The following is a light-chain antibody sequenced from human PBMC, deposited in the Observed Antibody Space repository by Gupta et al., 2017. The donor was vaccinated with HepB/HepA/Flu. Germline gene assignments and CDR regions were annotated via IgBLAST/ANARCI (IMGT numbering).Light chain of an antibody. J-gene: IGLJ1*01. CDR3: ETWDSNWV. Sequence: QPVLTPSSSASASLGSSVKLTCTLSSGHSSYIIAWHQQQPGKAPRYLRKVEGSGSYNKGSGVPERSSCSRYGEAPYPTISKLQADEEDYYYCETWDSNWVFGTGTKLTVL. V-gene: IGLV4-60*03. CDR2: VEGSGSY. CDR1: SGHSSYI.